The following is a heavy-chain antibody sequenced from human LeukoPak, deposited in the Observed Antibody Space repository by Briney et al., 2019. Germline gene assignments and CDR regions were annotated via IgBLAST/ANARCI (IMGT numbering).Heavy chain of an antibody. CDR1: GGSFSGYY. CDR2: INNSGST. J-gene: IGHJ4*02. V-gene: IGHV4-34*01. CDR3: ARGGVTPYFDY. Sequence: SETLSLTCAVYGGSFSGYYWSWIRQPPGKGLEWIGEINNSGSTNYNPSLKSRVTISVDTSKNQFSLKLSSVTAADTAVYYCARGGVTPYFDYWGQGTLVTVSS. D-gene: IGHD2-21*02.